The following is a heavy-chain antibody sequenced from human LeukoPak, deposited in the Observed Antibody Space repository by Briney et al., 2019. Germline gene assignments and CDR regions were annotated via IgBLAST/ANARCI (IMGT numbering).Heavy chain of an antibody. CDR1: EFTFNSYG. J-gene: IGHJ6*04. D-gene: IGHD3-10*02. CDR2: ISYDGSNK. CDR3: AELGITMIGGV. V-gene: IGHV3-30*18. Sequence: PGGSLRLSCAASEFTFNSYGMHWVRQAPGKGLEWVAVISYDGSNKHYTDSVKGRFTISRDNSKNTLYLQMNSLRAEDTAVYYCAELGITMIGGVWGKGTTVTISS.